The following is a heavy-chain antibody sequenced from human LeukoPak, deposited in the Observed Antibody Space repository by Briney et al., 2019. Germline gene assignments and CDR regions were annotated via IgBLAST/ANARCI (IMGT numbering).Heavy chain of an antibody. V-gene: IGHV3-21*01. CDR2: ISSSSSYI. CDR3: ARPSGHYGSDDAFDI. Sequence: PGGSLRLSCAASGFTVSSNYMSWVRQAPGKGLEWVSSISSSSSYIYYADSVKGRFTISRDNAKNSLYLQMNSLRAEDTAVYYCARPSGHYGSDDAFDIWGQGTMVTVSS. J-gene: IGHJ3*02. CDR1: GFTVSSNY. D-gene: IGHD3-10*01.